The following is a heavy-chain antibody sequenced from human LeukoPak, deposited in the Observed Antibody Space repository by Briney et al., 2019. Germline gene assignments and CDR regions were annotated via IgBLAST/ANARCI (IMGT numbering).Heavy chain of an antibody. D-gene: IGHD4-17*01. J-gene: IGHJ5*02. CDR2: ISTSSSII. Sequence: PGGSLRLSCAASGFTFSFYSMNWVRQAPGKGLEWVSFISTSSSIIYYADSVKGRFTISRDNAKNPLYLQMNSLRDEDTAVYYCARGETPVTSYLHPWGQGTLVTVSS. CDR1: GFTFSFYS. CDR3: ARGETPVTSYLHP. V-gene: IGHV3-48*02.